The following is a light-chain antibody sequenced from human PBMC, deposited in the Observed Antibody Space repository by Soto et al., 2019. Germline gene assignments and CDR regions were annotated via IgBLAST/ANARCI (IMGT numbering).Light chain of an antibody. CDR3: QQYFGYPWT. V-gene: IGKV1-5*03. J-gene: IGKJ1*01. CDR2: KAS. CDR1: QSINDW. Sequence: DIQMTQSPSTLSASVGDRVTITCRASQSINDWLAWYQQKPGKAPNLLIYKASSLQSGVPSRFSGSGSGTEFTLTISSLQPYDFATFYCQQYFGYPWTFGQGTKVEIK.